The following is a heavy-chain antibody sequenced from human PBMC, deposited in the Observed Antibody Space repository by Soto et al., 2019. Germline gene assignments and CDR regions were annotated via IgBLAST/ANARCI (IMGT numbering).Heavy chain of an antibody. J-gene: IGHJ5*02. CDR3: ARLGRYCSGGRCYAWFDP. Sequence: QVQLQESGPGLVKPSETLSLTCTVSGGSISSDYWSWIRQPPGKGLEWIGYIYYSGSTNYNPSLKSRVTISVDTSKNQCSLKLSSVTAADTAVYYCARLGRYCSGGRCYAWFDPWGQGTLVPVSS. V-gene: IGHV4-59*08. CDR1: GGSISSDY. D-gene: IGHD2-15*01. CDR2: IYYSGST.